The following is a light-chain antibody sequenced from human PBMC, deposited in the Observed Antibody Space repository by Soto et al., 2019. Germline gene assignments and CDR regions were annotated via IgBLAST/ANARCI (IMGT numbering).Light chain of an antibody. CDR2: DAS. Sequence: EIVMTQSPATLSVSPGESTTLSCRASQSVSSNLAWHQQKPGQAPRILMYDASTRATGISARFSGSGSGTEFTLTISSLQSEDFAVYYCQQYNNWRITFGQGTRLEIK. J-gene: IGKJ5*01. CDR1: QSVSSN. CDR3: QQYNNWRIT. V-gene: IGKV3-15*01.